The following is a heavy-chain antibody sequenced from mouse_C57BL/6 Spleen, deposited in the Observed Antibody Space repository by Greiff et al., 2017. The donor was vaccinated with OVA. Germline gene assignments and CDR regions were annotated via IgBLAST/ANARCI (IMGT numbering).Heavy chain of an antibody. CDR3: ARGSTAQAYAMDY. V-gene: IGHV5-6*02. J-gene: IGHJ4*01. CDR2: ISSGGSYT. CDR1: GFTFSSYG. D-gene: IGHD3-2*02. Sequence: DVMLVESGGDLVKPGGSLKLSCAASGFTFSSYGMSWVRQTPDKRLEWVATISSGGSYTYYPDSVKGRFTISRDNAKNTLYLQMSSLKSEDTAMYYCARGSTAQAYAMDYWGQGTSVTVSS.